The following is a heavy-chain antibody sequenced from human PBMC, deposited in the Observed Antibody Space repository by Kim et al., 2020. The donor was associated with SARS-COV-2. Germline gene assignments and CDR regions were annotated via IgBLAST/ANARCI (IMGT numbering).Heavy chain of an antibody. V-gene: IGHV3-23*01. CDR1: GFTFSSYA. Sequence: GGSLRLSCAASGFTFSSYAMSWVRQAPGKGLEWVSAISGSGGSTYYADSVKGRFTISRDNSKNTLYLQMNSLRAEDTAVYYCAKVGSVDIVATIIFDYWGQGTLVTVSS. CDR2: ISGSGGST. D-gene: IGHD5-12*01. J-gene: IGHJ4*02. CDR3: AKVGSVDIVATIIFDY.